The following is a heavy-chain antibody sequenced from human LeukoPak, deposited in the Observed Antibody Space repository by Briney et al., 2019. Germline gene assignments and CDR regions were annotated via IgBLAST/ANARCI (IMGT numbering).Heavy chain of an antibody. J-gene: IGHJ4*02. CDR2: IYYSGST. CDR3: ASVSGYDWDYYFDY. CDR1: GYSISSGYY. Sequence: PSETLSLTCTVSGYSISSGYYWGWIRQPPGKGLEWIGSIYYSGSTYYNPSLKSRVTISVDTSKNQFSLKLSSVTAADTAVYYCASVSGYDWDYYFDYWGQGTLVTVSS. D-gene: IGHD5-12*01. V-gene: IGHV4-38-2*02.